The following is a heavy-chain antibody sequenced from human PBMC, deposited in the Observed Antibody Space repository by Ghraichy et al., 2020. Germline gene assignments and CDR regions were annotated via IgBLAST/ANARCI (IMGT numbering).Heavy chain of an antibody. Sequence: LSLTCAASGFTFSSYAMSWVRQAPGTGLEWLSGFSGTGGTTYYAASVRGRFTISRDNSKNTLYLQVNSLRAEDTAVYYCAKVYSTGYSNFDCWAHGTLVT. V-gene: IGHV3-23*01. D-gene: IGHD3-22*01. CDR1: GFTFSSYA. CDR2: FSGTGGTT. J-gene: IGHJ4*01. CDR3: AKVYSTGYSNFDC.